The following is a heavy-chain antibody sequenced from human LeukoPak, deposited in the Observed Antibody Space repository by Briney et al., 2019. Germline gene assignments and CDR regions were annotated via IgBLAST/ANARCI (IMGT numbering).Heavy chain of an antibody. CDR3: ARGRGTSGSNRDFYYYYYMDV. Sequence: AASVKVSCKAYGYIFTDYASHWLRQAPGQRPEWMGWMNAGNGNTKYSQKFQGRITLIRDTSAATDYMELSSLRHDDLAVYYCARGRGTSGSNRDFYYYYYMDVWGKGTTVTVSS. D-gene: IGHD2-15*01. CDR2: MNAGNGNT. V-gene: IGHV1-3*01. J-gene: IGHJ6*03. CDR1: GYIFTDYA.